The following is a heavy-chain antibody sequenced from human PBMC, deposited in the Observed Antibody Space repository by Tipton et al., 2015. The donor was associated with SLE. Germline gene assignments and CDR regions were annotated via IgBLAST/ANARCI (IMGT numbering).Heavy chain of an antibody. D-gene: IGHD2-2*02. CDR1: GGSINSSNW. Sequence: TLSLTCAVSGGSINSSNWWSWVRQSPGKGLEWIGEIYHSGSSNYNPSLKSRVTISVDKSKNQFPLKLSSVTAADTAVYHCARGGTTYCSSANCYMVHSDHWGQGARVTVSS. CDR2: IYHSGSS. V-gene: IGHV4-4*02. CDR3: ARGGTTYCSSANCYMVHSDH. J-gene: IGHJ4*02.